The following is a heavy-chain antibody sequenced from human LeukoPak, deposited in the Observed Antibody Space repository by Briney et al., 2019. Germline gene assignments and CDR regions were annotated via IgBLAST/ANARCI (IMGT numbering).Heavy chain of an antibody. CDR2: IVVGSGNT. Sequence: GTSVKFSCKASGFTFTSSAMQWVRQARGQRLEWIGWIVVGSGNTNYAQKFQERVTITSDMSTSTAYMELSSLRSEDTAVYYCAATSVYYDFWSCYSGHYYYMDVWGKGTTVTVSS. D-gene: IGHD3-3*01. CDR1: GFTFTSSA. V-gene: IGHV1-58*02. CDR3: AATSVYYDFWSCYSGHYYYMDV. J-gene: IGHJ6*03.